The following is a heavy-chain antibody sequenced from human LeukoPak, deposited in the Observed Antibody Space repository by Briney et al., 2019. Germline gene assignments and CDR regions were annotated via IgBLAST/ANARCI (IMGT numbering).Heavy chain of an antibody. CDR2: IRQDGSEK. D-gene: IGHD6-13*01. J-gene: IGHJ4*01. Sequence: GGSLRLSCVVSGFTSTDFWMNWVRQAPGKGPERVASIRQDGSEKTYVDSVKGRFTISRDNTKNSLSLQLNGLRAEDSAVYYCARDGTAPGLYFDLWGQGTLVTVSS. V-gene: IGHV3-7*01. CDR1: GFTSTDFW. CDR3: ARDGTAPGLYFDL.